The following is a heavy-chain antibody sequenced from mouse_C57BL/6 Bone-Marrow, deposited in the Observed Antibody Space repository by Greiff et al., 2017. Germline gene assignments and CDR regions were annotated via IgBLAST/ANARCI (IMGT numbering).Heavy chain of an antibody. CDR1: GFTFSSYT. D-gene: IGHD2-3*01. J-gene: IGHJ3*01. CDR2: ISGGGGNT. V-gene: IGHV5-9*01. CDR3: ARHNDGYSY. Sequence: EVQVVESGGGLVKPGGSLKLSCAASGFTFSSYTMSWVRQTPEKRLEWVATISGGGGNTYYPDSVKGRFTISRDNAKNTLYLQMSSLRSEDTALYYCARHNDGYSYWGQGTLVTVSA.